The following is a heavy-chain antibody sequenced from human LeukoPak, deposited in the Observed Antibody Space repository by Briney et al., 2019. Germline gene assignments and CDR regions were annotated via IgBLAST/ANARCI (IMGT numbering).Heavy chain of an antibody. CDR2: INWNGGST. J-gene: IGHJ4*02. D-gene: IGHD1-26*01. CDR3: ARRKVGATPYDY. CDR1: GFTFDDYG. V-gene: IGHV3-20*04. Sequence: GGALRLSCAASGFTFDDYGMGSARHAPGKGLESVSGINWNGGSTGYADSVKGRFTISRDNAKNSLYLQMNSLRAEDTALYYCARRKVGATPYDYWGQGTLVTVSS.